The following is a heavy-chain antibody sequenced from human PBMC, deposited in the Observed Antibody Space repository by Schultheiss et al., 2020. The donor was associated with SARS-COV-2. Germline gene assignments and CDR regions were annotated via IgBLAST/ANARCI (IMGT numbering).Heavy chain of an antibody. J-gene: IGHJ4*02. CDR1: GFTFSSYW. CDR3: ARDETLDY. CDR2: ISSSSSTI. V-gene: IGHV3-48*01. Sequence: GGSLRLSCAASGFTFSSYWMSWVRQAPGKGLEWVSYISSSSSTIYYADSVKGRFTISRDNAKNSLYLQMNSLRAEDTAVYSCARDETLDYWGQGTLVTVSS.